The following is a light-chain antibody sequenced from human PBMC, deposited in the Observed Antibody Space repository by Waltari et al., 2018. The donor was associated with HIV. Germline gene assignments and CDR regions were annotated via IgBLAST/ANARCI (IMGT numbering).Light chain of an antibody. CDR1: SLDVASYKL. Sequence: QPALTQPASVSAPPGQSITISCTRTSLDVASYKLAAWYHHHPGKAPKLMIYEVSKPPSGVSDRFSGSKSGDTASLTISGLQAEDEADYYCCSYVSNVIFGGGTKLTVL. CDR2: EVS. V-gene: IGLV2-23*02. CDR3: CSYVSNVI. J-gene: IGLJ2*01.